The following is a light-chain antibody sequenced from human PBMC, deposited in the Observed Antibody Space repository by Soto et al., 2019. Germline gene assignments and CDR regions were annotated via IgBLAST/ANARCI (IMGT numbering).Light chain of an antibody. CDR3: QQSSSLFT. CDR2: AAS. Sequence: DIQMTQSPSSLSASVGDRVTITCRASQSISSYLNWYQQKPGKAPKLLIYAASSLQSGVPSRFSGSGSGTDFTLTISSLQPEDFATYYCQQSSSLFTFGHGTKVDIK. J-gene: IGKJ3*01. CDR1: QSISSY. V-gene: IGKV1-39*01.